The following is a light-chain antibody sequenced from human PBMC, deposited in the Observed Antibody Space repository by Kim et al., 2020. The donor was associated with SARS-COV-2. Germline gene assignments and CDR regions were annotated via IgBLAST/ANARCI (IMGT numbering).Light chain of an antibody. J-gene: IGLJ3*02. Sequence: VYPGQTATITCSGDKLGDKYTSWYQQKPGRSPLLVIFQDDKRPSGIPERFSASNSANTATLTISGTQAIDEADYYCQAWDSNTGVFGGGTQLTVL. CDR1: KLGDKY. CDR3: QAWDSNTGV. CDR2: QDD. V-gene: IGLV3-1*01.